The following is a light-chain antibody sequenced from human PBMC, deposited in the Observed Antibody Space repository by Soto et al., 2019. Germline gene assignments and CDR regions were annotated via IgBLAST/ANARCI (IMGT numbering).Light chain of an antibody. J-gene: IGKJ2*01. V-gene: IGKV1-5*01. CDR3: LQYDSRYT. CDR2: DVS. CDR1: QSIGRW. Sequence: DIQMTQSPSTLSASVGDRVTITCRASQSIGRWLAWYQQKPGKAPRLLIHDVSSLQSGVPSRFSGSGSGTEFTLNISSLQPEDFASYYCLQYDSRYTFGQGTKVEIK.